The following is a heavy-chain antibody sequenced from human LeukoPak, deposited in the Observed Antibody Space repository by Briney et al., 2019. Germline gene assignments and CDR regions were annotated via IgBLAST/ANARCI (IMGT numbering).Heavy chain of an antibody. CDR2: ISPSGGRT. D-gene: IGHD5-18*01. CDR3: AKAQDGYSYGQVLDY. CDR1: GFTFSSYA. J-gene: IGHJ4*02. V-gene: IGHV3-23*01. Sequence: GGSLRLSCAASGFTFSSYAMCWVRQAPGKGLEWVSVISPSGGRTYHADSVRGRFTISRDNSKNTLYLQMNGLRDEDTALYYCAKAQDGYSYGQVLDYWGQGTLVTVSS.